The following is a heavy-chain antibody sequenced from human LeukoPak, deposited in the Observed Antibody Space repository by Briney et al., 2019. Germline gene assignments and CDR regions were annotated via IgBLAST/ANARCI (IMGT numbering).Heavy chain of an antibody. CDR3: ARKSSSGSGWNAFDI. Sequence: ASVKVSCKASGYTFTSYDINWVRQATGQGLGLEWMGWMNPNSGNTGYAQKFQGRVTMTRNTSISTAYMELSSLRSEDTAVYYCARKSSSGSGWNAFDIGGQGTMVTVSS. J-gene: IGHJ3*02. CDR1: GYTFTSYD. D-gene: IGHD6-25*01. V-gene: IGHV1-8*01. CDR2: MNPNSGNT.